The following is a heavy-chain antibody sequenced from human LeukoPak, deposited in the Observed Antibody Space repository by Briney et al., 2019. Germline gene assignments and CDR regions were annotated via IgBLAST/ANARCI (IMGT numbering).Heavy chain of an antibody. CDR2: ISAYNGNT. CDR1: GYTFTSYG. J-gene: IGHJ4*02. V-gene: IGHV1-18*01. Sequence: ASVKVSCKASGYTFTSYGISWVRQAPGQGLVWMGWISAYNGNTNYAQKLQGRVTMTTDTSTSTAYMELRSLRSDDTAVYYCARDPRIFGVVITPLTSDYWGQGTLVTVSS. CDR3: ARDPRIFGVVITPLTSDY. D-gene: IGHD3-3*01.